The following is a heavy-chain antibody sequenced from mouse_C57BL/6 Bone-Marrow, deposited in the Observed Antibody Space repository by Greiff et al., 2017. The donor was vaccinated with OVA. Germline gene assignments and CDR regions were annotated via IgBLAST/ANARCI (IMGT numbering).Heavy chain of an antibody. J-gene: IGHJ2*01. V-gene: IGHV1-15*01. CDR1: GFTFTDYE. CDR3: ARNCFTTVASYYFDY. D-gene: IGHD1-1*01. CDR2: IDPETGGT. Sequence: VKVVESGAELVRPGASVTLSCTASGFTFTDYEMHWVQQTPVHGLEWIGTIDPETGGTAYNQKFKGTAILTADQTSSKDYMEHRSLTSDDSAVDYSARNCFTTVASYYFDYWGQGTTLTVSA.